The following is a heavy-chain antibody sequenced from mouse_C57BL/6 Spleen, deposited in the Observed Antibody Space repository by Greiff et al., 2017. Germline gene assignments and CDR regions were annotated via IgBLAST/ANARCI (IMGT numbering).Heavy chain of an antibody. D-gene: IGHD2-3*01. CDR3: ASHIYDGTGGAMDD. J-gene: IGHJ4*01. V-gene: IGHV2-2*01. CDR1: GFSLTSYG. CDR2: IWSGGST. Sequence: VQLQESGPGLVQPSQSLSITCTVSGFSLTSYGVHWVRQSPGKGLEWLGVIWSGGSTDYNAAFISRLSISKDNSKSQVFFKMNSLQADDTAIYYCASHIYDGTGGAMDDWGQGTSVTVSS.